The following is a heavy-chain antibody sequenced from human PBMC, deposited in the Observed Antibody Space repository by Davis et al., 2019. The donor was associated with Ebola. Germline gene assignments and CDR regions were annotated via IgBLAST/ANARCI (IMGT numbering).Heavy chain of an antibody. D-gene: IGHD3-9*01. Sequence: GGSLRLSCAASGFTFSSSWMTWVRQAPGKGLEWVANIKQDGSEKYYIDSVKGRFTISRDNAKNSLYLRLSSLRAEDTALYYCARVNAVTGYSRFDSWGQGTLVTVSS. V-gene: IGHV3-7*03. CDR2: IKQDGSEK. CDR3: ARVNAVTGYSRFDS. J-gene: IGHJ5*01. CDR1: GFTFSSSW.